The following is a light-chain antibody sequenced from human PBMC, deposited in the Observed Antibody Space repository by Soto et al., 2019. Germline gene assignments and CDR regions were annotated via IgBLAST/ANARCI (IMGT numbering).Light chain of an antibody. CDR3: CSYAGSSTFYV. J-gene: IGLJ1*01. Sequence: QSALTQPASVSGSPGQSITISCTGTSSDVGSYKLVSWYQQHPGKAPKLMIYEGSKRPSGVSNRFSGSKSGNTASLTISGLQAEDEADYYCCSYAGSSTFYVFGTRTKVTVL. CDR2: EGS. CDR1: SSDVGSYKL. V-gene: IGLV2-23*01.